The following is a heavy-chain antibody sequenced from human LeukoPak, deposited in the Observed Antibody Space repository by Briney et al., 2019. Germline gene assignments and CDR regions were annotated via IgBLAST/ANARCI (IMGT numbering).Heavy chain of an antibody. J-gene: IGHJ3*02. CDR2: FDPEDGET. Sequence: ASVKVSCKVSGYTLTELSMHWVRQAPGKGLEWMGGFDPEDGETIYAQKFQGRVTMTEDTSTDTAYMELSSLRSEDTAVYYCATVAPFYSSSSIFPKRRAFDIWGQGTMVTVSS. CDR3: ATVAPFYSSSSIFPKRRAFDI. V-gene: IGHV1-24*01. D-gene: IGHD6-6*01. CDR1: GYTLTELS.